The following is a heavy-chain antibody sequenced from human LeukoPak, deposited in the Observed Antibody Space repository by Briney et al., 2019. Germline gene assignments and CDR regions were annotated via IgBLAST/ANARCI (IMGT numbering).Heavy chain of an antibody. CDR1: GFTLDDYA. D-gene: IGHD3-10*01. Sequence: GGSLRLSCAASGFTLDDYAMHWVRQAPGKGLEWVSGISWNSGSIGYADSVKGRFTISRDNAKNSLYLQMNSLRAEDTALYYCAKGVKYYGSGSYYNPLDYWGQGTLVTVSS. J-gene: IGHJ4*02. CDR2: ISWNSGSI. CDR3: AKGVKYYGSGSYYNPLDY. V-gene: IGHV3-9*01.